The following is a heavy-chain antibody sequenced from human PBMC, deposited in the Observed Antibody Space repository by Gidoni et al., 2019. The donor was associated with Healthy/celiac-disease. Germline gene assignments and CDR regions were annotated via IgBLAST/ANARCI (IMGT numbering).Heavy chain of an antibody. J-gene: IGHJ1*01. CDR2: IYYSGST. CDR1: GGSISSYY. D-gene: IGHD3-22*01. Sequence: QVQLQESGPGLVKPSETLSLTCTVSGGSISSYYWSWIRQPPGKGLEWIGYIYYSGSTNYNPSRKSRVTISVDTSKNQFSLKLSSVTAADTAVYYCARVVDYYDSSGYYYVGSYFQHWGQGTLVTVSS. CDR3: ARVVDYYDSSGYYYVGSYFQH. V-gene: IGHV4-59*01.